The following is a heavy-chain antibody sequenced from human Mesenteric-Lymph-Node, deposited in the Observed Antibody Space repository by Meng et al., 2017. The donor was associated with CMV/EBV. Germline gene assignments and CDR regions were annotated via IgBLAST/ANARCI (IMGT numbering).Heavy chain of an antibody. CDR2: ISYDGSNK. V-gene: IGHV3-30*04. CDR3: ARAKGYCSSTSCYVAGMDV. CDR1: GFTFDDYA. Sequence: GGSLRLSCAASGFTFDDYAMHWVRQAPGKGLEWVAVISYDGSNKYYADSVKGRFTISRDNSKNTLYLQMNSLRAEDTAVYYCARAKGYCSSTSCYVAGMDVWGQGTTVTVSS. J-gene: IGHJ6*02. D-gene: IGHD2-2*01.